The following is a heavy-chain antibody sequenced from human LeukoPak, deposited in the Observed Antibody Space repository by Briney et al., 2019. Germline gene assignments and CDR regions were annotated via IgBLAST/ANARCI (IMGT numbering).Heavy chain of an antibody. V-gene: IGHV3-15*01. Sequence: GGSLRPSCAASGFTFSNAWMSWVRQAAGEGREWVGRIKSKIGGGTTDFDAPVKVRFAISRDDSKTTLYLQMNSLKTEDTAVYYSTTDGPSMVRGIIISDAFDIWGQGTMVTVSS. CDR3: TTDGPSMVRGIIISDAFDI. CDR2: IKSKIGGGTT. CDR1: GFTFSNAW. J-gene: IGHJ3*02. D-gene: IGHD3-10*01.